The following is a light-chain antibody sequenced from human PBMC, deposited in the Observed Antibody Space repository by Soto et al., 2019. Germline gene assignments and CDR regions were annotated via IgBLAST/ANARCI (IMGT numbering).Light chain of an antibody. Sequence: QSVLTQPASVCGSPGQSIPISCTGTSSDVGGYNYVSWYQQHPGKAPKLMIYDVSNRPSGVSNRFSGSKSGNTASLTISGLQAEDEADYYCSSYTRSSTLGVFGTGNKVTVL. J-gene: IGLJ1*01. CDR1: SSDVGGYNY. V-gene: IGLV2-14*01. CDR3: SSYTRSSTLGV. CDR2: DVS.